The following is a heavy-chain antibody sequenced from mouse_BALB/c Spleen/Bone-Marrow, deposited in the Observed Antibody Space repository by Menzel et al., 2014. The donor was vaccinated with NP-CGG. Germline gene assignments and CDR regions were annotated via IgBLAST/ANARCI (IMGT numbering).Heavy chain of an antibody. CDR3: ARNKDTTVGDY. CDR2: IWSGGST. V-gene: IGHV2-2*02. CDR1: GFSLTSYG. D-gene: IGHD1-1*01. Sequence: VQLQQSGPGLVQPSQSLSITCTVSGFSLTSYGVHWVRQSTGKGLEWLGVIWSGGSTVYNAAFISRLSISKDNSKSQVFFKMNSLQANDTAIYYCARNKDTTVGDYWGQGTTLTVSS. J-gene: IGHJ2*01.